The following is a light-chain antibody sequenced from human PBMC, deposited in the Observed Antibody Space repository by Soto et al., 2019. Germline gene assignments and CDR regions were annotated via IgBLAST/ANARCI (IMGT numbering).Light chain of an antibody. CDR1: QSVGNN. V-gene: IGKV3-15*01. J-gene: IGKJ1*01. CDR2: DAS. Sequence: ERVMTRSPATLSVSPGERATLSFRASQSVGNNLAWYQQKPGQAPRLLISDASTGATGIPARFSGTGSGTEFTRTISSLQSEDFAVYYCQQYDNWPETCGQGTKVDI. CDR3: QQYDNWPET.